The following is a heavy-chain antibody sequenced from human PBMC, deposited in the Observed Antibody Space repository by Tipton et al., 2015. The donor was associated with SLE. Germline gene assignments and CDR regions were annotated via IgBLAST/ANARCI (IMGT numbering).Heavy chain of an antibody. V-gene: IGHV4-39*07. CDR1: GGSISSSSYY. Sequence: TLSLTCTVSGGSISSSSYYWGWIRQPPGKGLEWIGSIYYSGSTYYNPSLKSRVTISEDTSKNQFSLKLSSVTAADTAVYYCAGRPYWYFDVWGRGTLVTVSS. CDR3: AGRPYWYFDV. J-gene: IGHJ2*01. CDR2: IYYSGST.